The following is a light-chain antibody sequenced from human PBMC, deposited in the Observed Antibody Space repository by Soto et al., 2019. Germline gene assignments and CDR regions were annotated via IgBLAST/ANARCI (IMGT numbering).Light chain of an antibody. V-gene: IGLV3-21*02. Sequence: SYELTQPPSVSVAPGQTARITCVANNFGSKTVHWYQQKPGQAPVLVVHDDSHRPSGIPETFSGSKSGNTATLTISRVEAGDEADYYCQVWDRSSIHVLFGGGTKLTVL. CDR2: DDS. CDR3: QVWDRSSIHVL. J-gene: IGLJ2*01. CDR1: NFGSKT.